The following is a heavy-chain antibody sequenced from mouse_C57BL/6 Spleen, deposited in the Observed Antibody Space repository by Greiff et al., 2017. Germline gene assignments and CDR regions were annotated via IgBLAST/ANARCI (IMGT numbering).Heavy chain of an antibody. D-gene: IGHD2-1*01. Sequence: VQLVESGAELVRPGASVTLSCKASGYTFTDYEMHWVKQTPVHGLEWIGAIDPETGGTAYNQKFKGKAILTADKSSSTAYMELRSLTSEDSAVYYCTRNYGNGYFDVWGTGTTVTVSS. J-gene: IGHJ1*03. CDR2: IDPETGGT. CDR1: GYTFTDYE. CDR3: TRNYGNGYFDV. V-gene: IGHV1-15*01.